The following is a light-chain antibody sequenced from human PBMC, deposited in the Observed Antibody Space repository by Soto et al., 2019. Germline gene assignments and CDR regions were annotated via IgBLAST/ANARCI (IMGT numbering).Light chain of an antibody. CDR3: QEYNSYWT. CDR1: QYIRSY. CDR2: AAS. J-gene: IGKJ1*01. V-gene: IGKV1-5*01. Sequence: DIQMTQSPSSLSASVGYRVTITCRASQYIRSYLNWYQQKPGKAPKVLIYAASTLQSGAPSSLSGSASGTEFPLTISSLPPDDFGTYYCQEYNSYWTFGHGTKVDIK.